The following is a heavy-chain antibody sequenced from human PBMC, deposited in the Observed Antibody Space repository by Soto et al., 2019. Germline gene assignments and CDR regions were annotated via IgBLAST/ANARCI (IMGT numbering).Heavy chain of an antibody. CDR2: IDPSDSYT. CDR1: GYSFTSYW. Sequence: GESLKISCKGSGYSFTSYWISWVRQMPGKGLEWMGRIDPSDSYTNYSPSFQGHVTISADKSISTAYLQWSSLKASDTAMYYCARPRRSGSYYDYYYYGMDVWGQRTTVTVSS. V-gene: IGHV5-10-1*01. CDR3: ARPRRSGSYYDYYYYGMDV. D-gene: IGHD1-26*01. J-gene: IGHJ6*02.